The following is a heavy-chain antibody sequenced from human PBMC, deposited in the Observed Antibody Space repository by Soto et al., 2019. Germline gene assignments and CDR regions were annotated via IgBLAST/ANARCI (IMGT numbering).Heavy chain of an antibody. CDR2: INPILDST. J-gene: IGHJ4*02. CDR3: ATMKRARLDS. CDR1: GIMSSGYG. V-gene: IGHV1-69*09. Sequence: QEQVVQSGPAMKEPGSSVKVSCRASGIMSSGYGFSWVRQAPGQGLEWVGRINPILDSTHYAQNLQGRFSITVDKSTDTDYLEVTSLRLEDTAIYFCATMKRARLDSWGRGTVVTVSS.